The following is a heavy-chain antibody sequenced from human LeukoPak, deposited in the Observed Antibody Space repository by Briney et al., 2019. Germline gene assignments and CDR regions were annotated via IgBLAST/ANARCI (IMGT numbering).Heavy chain of an antibody. Sequence: GGSLRLSCAASGFTFSSYEMNWVRQAPGKGLEWVSYISSSGSTIYYADSVKGRFTISRDNAKNSLYLQMNSLRAEDTAVYYCARESPMAYYYDSSGPFDAFDIWGQGTMVTVSS. J-gene: IGHJ3*02. V-gene: IGHV3-48*03. CDR1: GFTFSSYE. D-gene: IGHD3-22*01. CDR2: ISSSGSTI. CDR3: ARESPMAYYYDSSGPFDAFDI.